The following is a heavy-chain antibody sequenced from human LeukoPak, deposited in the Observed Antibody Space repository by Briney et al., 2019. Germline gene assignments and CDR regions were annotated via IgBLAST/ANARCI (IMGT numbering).Heavy chain of an antibody. J-gene: IGHJ6*04. CDR2: IYYSGST. CDR1: GGSLTSSSYC. V-gene: IGHV4-39*01. Sequence: SQTLSLTCTLSGGSLTSSSYCWGWIRHPPGKGLEWIGSIYYSGSTYYNPSLKSRVTISVDTSKNQFSLKLSSVTAADTAVYYCARHVSPYGDPGFLDVWGKRTTVTVSS. CDR3: ARHVSPYGDPGFLDV. D-gene: IGHD4-17*01.